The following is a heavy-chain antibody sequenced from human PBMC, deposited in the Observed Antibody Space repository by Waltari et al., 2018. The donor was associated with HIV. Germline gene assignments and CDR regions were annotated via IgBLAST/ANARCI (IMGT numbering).Heavy chain of an antibody. CDR3: AKIVVVAGTSADF. V-gene: IGHV3-23*01. Sequence: EVQLLESGGGLIQPGGSLRLSCAASGFTFSTCAMSWVRQAPGKGLVWVSFISGVGSTYDSDSVKGRFIISKDNSKSTLYLQMNYLRAEDTALYYCAKIVVVAGTSADFWGQGVVVTVSS. D-gene: IGHD2-21*02. CDR1: GFTFSTCA. J-gene: IGHJ4*02. CDR2: ISGVGST.